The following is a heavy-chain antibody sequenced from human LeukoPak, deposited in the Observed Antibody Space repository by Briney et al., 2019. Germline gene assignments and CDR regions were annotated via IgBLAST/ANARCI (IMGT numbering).Heavy chain of an antibody. Sequence: ASVKVSCKASGYTFTGYYMHWVRQAPGQGLEWMGWINPNSGGTNYAQKFQGRVTMTRDTSISTAYMELSRLRSDDTAVYYCARDGRASGGAVRGVISPPAGWFDPWGQGTLVTVSS. CDR1: GYTFTGYY. CDR2: INPNSGGT. D-gene: IGHD3-10*01. CDR3: ARDGRASGGAVRGVISPPAGWFDP. V-gene: IGHV1-2*02. J-gene: IGHJ5*02.